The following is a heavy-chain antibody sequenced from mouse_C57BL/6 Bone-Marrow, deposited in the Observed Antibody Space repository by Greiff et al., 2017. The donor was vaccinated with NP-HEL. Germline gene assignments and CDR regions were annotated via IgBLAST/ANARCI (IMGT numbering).Heavy chain of an antibody. V-gene: IGHV8-12*01. CDR1: GFSLSTSGMG. D-gene: IGHD1-1*01. J-gene: IGHJ4*01. CDR2: IYWDDDK. Sequence: QVTLKVSGPGILQSSQTLSLTCSFSGFSLSTSGMGVSWIRQPSGKGLEWLAHIYWDDDKRYNPSLKSRLTISKDTSRNQVFLKITSVDTADTATYYCARRGDYYGSRSGDYAMDYWGQGTSVTVSS. CDR3: ARRGDYYGSRSGDYAMDY.